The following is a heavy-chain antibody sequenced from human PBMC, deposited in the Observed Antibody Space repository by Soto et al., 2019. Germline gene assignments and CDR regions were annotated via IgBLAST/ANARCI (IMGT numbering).Heavy chain of an antibody. V-gene: IGHV4-31*03. J-gene: IGHJ6*02. D-gene: IGHD4-17*01. CDR2: IYYSGST. CDR1: GGSVTNANYF. CDR3: ARDADYGGSRGGMDV. Sequence: QVRLEESGPGLVKPSETLSLICSVSGGSVTNANYFWNWIRHHPENGLEWIGYIYYSGSTHYNPSFKTRATLSIDTTKDQFSLRLNSVTVADTAVYFCARDADYGGSRGGMDVWGRGTTVTVSS.